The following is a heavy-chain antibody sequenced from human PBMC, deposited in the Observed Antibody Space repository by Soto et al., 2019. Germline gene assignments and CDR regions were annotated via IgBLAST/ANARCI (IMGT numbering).Heavy chain of an antibody. D-gene: IGHD5-18*01. Sequence: PSETLSLTCAAYGGSFSGYYWSWIRQPPGKGLEWVGENNHSGSPNYNPSLKIRVTISVDTPKNHFSLMLSSVTAADTAVYYCGRGGSLSGYGYGYFYNWFDPWGQGTLVTVSS. CDR2: NNHSGSP. CDR1: GGSFSGYY. CDR3: GRGGSLSGYGYGYFYNWFDP. J-gene: IGHJ5*02. V-gene: IGHV4-34*01.